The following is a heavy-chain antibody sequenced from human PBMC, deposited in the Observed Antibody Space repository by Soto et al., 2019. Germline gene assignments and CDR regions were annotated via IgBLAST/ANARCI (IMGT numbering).Heavy chain of an antibody. D-gene: IGHD3-10*01. CDR1: GYTFVSYG. CDR3: ARDRRVYYVSETPYNWFDA. CDR2: ISAYTGNT. J-gene: IGHJ5*02. Sequence: ASVKVSCKASGYTFVSYGINWVRQAPGQGLEWMGWISAYTGNTNYAQKLQGRATMTTDTSTSTAYMELTSLRSDDTAVHYCARDRRVYYVSETPYNWFDAWGPGTLVTLSS. V-gene: IGHV1-18*01.